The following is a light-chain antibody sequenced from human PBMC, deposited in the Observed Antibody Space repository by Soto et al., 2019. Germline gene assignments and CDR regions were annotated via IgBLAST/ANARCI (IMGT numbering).Light chain of an antibody. CDR2: AAS. CDR3: QQYNSLWT. CDR1: QGLSSD. Sequence: DIQLTQSPSFLSASVGDRVTITCRASQGLSSDLAWYQQKPGKAPKLLIYAASTLQSGVPSRFSGSGSGTEFTLTISSLQPEDFATYYCQQYNSLWTFGQGTKVEIK. V-gene: IGKV1-9*01. J-gene: IGKJ1*01.